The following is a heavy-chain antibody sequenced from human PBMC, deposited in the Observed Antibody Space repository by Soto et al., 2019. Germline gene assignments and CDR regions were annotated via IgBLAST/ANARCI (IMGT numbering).Heavy chain of an antibody. CDR1: GGSISSSNW. CDR2: IHHSGST. CDR3: ARDRTWVGGVDI. Sequence: QVQLQESGPGLVKPSGTLSLTCAVSGGSISSSNWWSWVRQSPGKGLEWIGEIHHSGSTTHNPSLKSRVTMSVDKSKNQISLKLSSVTAADTAVYYCARDRTWVGGVDIWGQGTTVTVSS. J-gene: IGHJ3*02. V-gene: IGHV4-4*02. D-gene: IGHD2-21*01.